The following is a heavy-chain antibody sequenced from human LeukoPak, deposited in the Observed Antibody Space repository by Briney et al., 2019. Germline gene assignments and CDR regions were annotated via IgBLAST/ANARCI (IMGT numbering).Heavy chain of an antibody. CDR1: GFNFSSYG. Sequence: GGSLRLSCAASGFNFSSYGMHWVRQAPGKGLEWVAFIRFDGNHKYYADSVKGRFTISRDNSKSTLCLQMNSLRAEDTAVFYCAKAAAPLYSTAFDYWGQGTLVTVSS. J-gene: IGHJ4*02. V-gene: IGHV3-30*02. CDR3: AKAAAPLYSTAFDY. D-gene: IGHD6-13*01. CDR2: IRFDGNHK.